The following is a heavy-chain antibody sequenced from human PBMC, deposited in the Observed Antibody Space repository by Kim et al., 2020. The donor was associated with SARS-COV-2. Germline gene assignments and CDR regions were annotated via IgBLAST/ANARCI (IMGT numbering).Heavy chain of an antibody. Sequence: SETLSLTCTVSGGSISSGGYYWSWIRQHPGKGLEWIGYIYYSGSTYYYPSLKSRVTISVDTSKNQFSLKLSSVTAADTAVYYCATEAAIVGATHAFDIWGQGTMVTVSS. CDR1: GGSISSGGYY. D-gene: IGHD1-26*01. J-gene: IGHJ3*02. CDR3: ATEAAIVGATHAFDI. V-gene: IGHV4-31*03. CDR2: IYYSGST.